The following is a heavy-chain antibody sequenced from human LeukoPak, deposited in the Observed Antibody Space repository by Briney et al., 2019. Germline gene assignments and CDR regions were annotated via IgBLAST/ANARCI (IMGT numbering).Heavy chain of an antibody. J-gene: IGHJ5*02. CDR3: AREENGFDP. CDR2: ISTSGDNT. V-gene: IGHV3-23*01. Sequence: PGGSLRLSCAASGFTFSNYAMTWVRQAPGKGLEWVSAISTSGDNTYYADSVRGRFTISRDNAKNSLYLQMNSLRAEDTAVYYCAREENGFDPWGQGTLVTVSS. CDR1: GFTFSNYA.